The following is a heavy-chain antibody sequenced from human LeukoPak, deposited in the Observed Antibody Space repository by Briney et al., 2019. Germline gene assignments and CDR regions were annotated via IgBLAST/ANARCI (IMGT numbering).Heavy chain of an antibody. Sequence: ASVKVCCKASGGTFSSYAISWVRQAPGQGLEWMGRIIPILGIANYAQKFQGRVTITADKSTSTAYMELSSLRSEDTAVYYCARDLGGSDYVDYFDYWGQGTLATVSS. J-gene: IGHJ4*02. CDR1: GGTFSSYA. CDR2: IIPILGIA. CDR3: ARDLGGSDYVDYFDY. D-gene: IGHD1-26*01. V-gene: IGHV1-69*04.